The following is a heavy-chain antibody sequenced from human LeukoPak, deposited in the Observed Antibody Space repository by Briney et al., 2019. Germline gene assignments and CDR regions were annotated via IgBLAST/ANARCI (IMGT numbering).Heavy chain of an antibody. CDR1: GLTITTHW. J-gene: IGHJ4*02. CDR2: IEQDGTEE. Sequence: GGSLRLTCAAPGLTITTHWMTWVRQAPEKGLEWVATIEQDGTEEYYVDSVKGRFTISRDNAKNSLYLQMNSLRADDTAVYYCVRDFDYWGQGTLVTVSS. CDR3: VRDFDY. V-gene: IGHV3-7*01.